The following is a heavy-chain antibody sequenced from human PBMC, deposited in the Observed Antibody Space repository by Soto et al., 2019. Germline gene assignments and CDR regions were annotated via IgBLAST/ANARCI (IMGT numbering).Heavy chain of an antibody. Sequence: EVQLLESGGGLVQPGGSLRLSCAASGFTFSSYAMSWVRQAPGKGLEWVSAISGSGGSTYYADSVKGRFTISRDNSKNTLYLQMYSLRAEDTAVYYCAKGVRGGTAAGPIDYWGQGTLVTVSS. CDR2: ISGSGGST. D-gene: IGHD6-13*01. J-gene: IGHJ4*02. CDR3: AKGVRGGTAAGPIDY. V-gene: IGHV3-23*01. CDR1: GFTFSSYA.